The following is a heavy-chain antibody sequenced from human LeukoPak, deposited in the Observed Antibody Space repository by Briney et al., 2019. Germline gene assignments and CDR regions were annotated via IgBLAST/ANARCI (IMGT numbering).Heavy chain of an antibody. J-gene: IGHJ4*02. CDR2: ISYDGSNK. V-gene: IGHV3-30-3*01. CDR1: GFTFSDYY. CDR3: ARAVRRGAFDY. Sequence: GGSLRLSCAASGFTFSDYYMSWIRQAPGKGLEWVAVISYDGSNKYYADSVKGRFTISRDNSKNTLYLQMNSLRAEDTAVYYCARAVRRGAFDYWGQGTLVTVSS.